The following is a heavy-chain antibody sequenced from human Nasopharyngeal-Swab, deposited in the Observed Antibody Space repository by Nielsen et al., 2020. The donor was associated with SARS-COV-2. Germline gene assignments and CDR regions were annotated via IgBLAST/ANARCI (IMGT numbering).Heavy chain of an antibody. D-gene: IGHD2-2*01. Sequence: SETLSLTCTVSGGSISSSSYYWGWIRQPPGKGLEWIGEINHSGDTNYNPSLKSRVTISLDTSKNQFSLKLSSVTAADTAVYYCARGGVVVPAAIRTYYYYYYAMDVWGQGTTVTVSS. V-gene: IGHV4-39*07. CDR1: GGSISSSSYY. J-gene: IGHJ6*02. CDR3: ARGGVVVPAAIRTYYYYYYAMDV. CDR2: INHSGDT.